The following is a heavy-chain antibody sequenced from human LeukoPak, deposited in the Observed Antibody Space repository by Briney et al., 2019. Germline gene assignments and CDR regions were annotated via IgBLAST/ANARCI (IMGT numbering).Heavy chain of an antibody. CDR1: GDSVSNNNAA. J-gene: IGHJ4*02. CDR3: ARGNSGVAVARFDY. Sequence: SQTLSLTCAISGDSVSNNNAACNWIRQSPSRGLEWLGRTYYRSKWYTDSAVSVNRRITINPDTSKNQFSLQLTSVTPEDSAVYYCARGNSGVAVARFDYWGQGTLVTVSS. D-gene: IGHD6-19*01. V-gene: IGHV6-1*01. CDR2: TYYRSKWYT.